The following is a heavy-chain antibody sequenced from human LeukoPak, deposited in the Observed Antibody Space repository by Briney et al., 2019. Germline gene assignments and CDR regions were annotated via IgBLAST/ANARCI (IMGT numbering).Heavy chain of an antibody. CDR1: GYTFTGYY. V-gene: IGHV1-2*06. J-gene: IGHJ5*02. D-gene: IGHD2-21*01. CDR3: ARDAAYCGGDCYS. Sequence: GASVKVSCKASGYTFTGYYMHWVRQAPGQGLEWMGRINPNSGGTNYAQKFQGRVTMTRDTSISTAYMELSRLRSDDTAVYYCARDAAYCGGDCYSWGQGTLVTVSS. CDR2: INPNSGGT.